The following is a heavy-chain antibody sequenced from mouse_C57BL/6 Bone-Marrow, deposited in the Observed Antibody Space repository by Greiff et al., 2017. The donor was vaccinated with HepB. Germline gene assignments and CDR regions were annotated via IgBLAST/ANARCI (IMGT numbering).Heavy chain of an antibody. V-gene: IGHV1-15*01. D-gene: IGHD1-1*01. CDR1: GYTFTDYE. J-gene: IGHJ2*01. CDR3: TREILRW. Sequence: VKLVESGAELVRPGASVTLSCKASGYTFTDYEMHWVKQTPVHGLEWIGAIDPETGGTAYNQKFKGKAILTADKSSSTAYMELRSLTSEDSAVYYCTREILRWGGQGTTLTVSS. CDR2: IDPETGGT.